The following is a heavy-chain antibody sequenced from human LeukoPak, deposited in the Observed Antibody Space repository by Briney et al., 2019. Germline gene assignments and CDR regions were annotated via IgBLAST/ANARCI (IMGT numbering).Heavy chain of an antibody. Sequence: GGSLRLSCAASGFTFSNAYMNWVRQAPGKGLVWVSHINSDGSWTSYADSVKGRFTISKDNAKNTVYLQMNNLRAEDTAVYYCVSFYETYWGRGTLVTVSS. D-gene: IGHD2-2*01. CDR2: INSDGSWT. CDR1: GFTFSNAY. V-gene: IGHV3-74*01. J-gene: IGHJ4*02. CDR3: VSFYETY.